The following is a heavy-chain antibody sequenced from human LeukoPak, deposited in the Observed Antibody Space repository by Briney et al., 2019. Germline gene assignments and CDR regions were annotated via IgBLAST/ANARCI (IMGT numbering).Heavy chain of an antibody. D-gene: IGHD1-26*01. J-gene: IGHJ4*02. CDR1: GFTFSRSG. CDR2: IQYDGSKK. CDR3: ARDHQGGSYPYFDY. Sequence: GGSLRLSCAASGFTFSRSGMHWVRQAPGKGLEWVAFIQYDGSKKYYTESVKGRFIISRDNAKNSLYLQMNSLRAEDTAVYYCARDHQGGSYPYFDYWGQGTLVTVSS. V-gene: IGHV3-30*02.